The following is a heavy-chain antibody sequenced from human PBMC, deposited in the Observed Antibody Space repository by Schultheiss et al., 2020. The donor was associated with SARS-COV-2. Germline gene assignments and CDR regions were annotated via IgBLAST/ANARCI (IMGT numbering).Heavy chain of an antibody. D-gene: IGHD1-26*01. Sequence: LRLSCTVSGGSISSGGYYWSWIRQHPGKGLEWIGYIYYSGSTYYNPSLKSRVTISVDTSKNQFSLKLSSVTAADTAVYYCARVGRGGAFDIWGQGTMVTVSS. CDR2: IYYSGST. CDR1: GGSISSGGYY. CDR3: ARVGRGGAFDI. V-gene: IGHV4-31*03. J-gene: IGHJ3*02.